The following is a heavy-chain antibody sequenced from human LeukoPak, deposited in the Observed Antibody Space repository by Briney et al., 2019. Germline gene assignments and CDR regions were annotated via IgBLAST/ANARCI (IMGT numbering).Heavy chain of an antibody. Sequence: GGSLRLSCAASGFTFSSYGMHWVRQAPGKGLEWVAFIRYDGSNKYYADSVKGRFTISRDNSKNTLYLQMYSLRAEDTAVYYCAKGRPMVRGVNSGYYFDYWGQGTLVTVSS. J-gene: IGHJ4*02. CDR2: IRYDGSNK. CDR1: GFTFSSYG. D-gene: IGHD3-10*01. CDR3: AKGRPMVRGVNSGYYFDY. V-gene: IGHV3-30*02.